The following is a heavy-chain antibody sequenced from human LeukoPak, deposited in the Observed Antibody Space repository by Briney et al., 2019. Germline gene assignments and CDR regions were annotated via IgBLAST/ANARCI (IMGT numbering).Heavy chain of an antibody. J-gene: IGHJ3*02. CDR2: ISSSSSTI. D-gene: IGHD2-2*01. Sequence: PGGSLRLSCAASGFTFSSYSMNWVRQAPGKGLEWVSYISSSSSTIYYADSVRGRFTISRDNAKNSLDLQMNSLRVGDTAVYYCARWGTGYCSSTSCENDVFDIWGQGTLVIVSS. CDR3: ARWGTGYCSSTSCENDVFDI. V-gene: IGHV3-48*04. CDR1: GFTFSSYS.